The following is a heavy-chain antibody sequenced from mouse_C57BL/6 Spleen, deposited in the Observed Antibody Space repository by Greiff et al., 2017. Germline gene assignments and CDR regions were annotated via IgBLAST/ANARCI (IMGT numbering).Heavy chain of an antibody. CDR2: IRNKANGYTT. CDR3: ASQGYYGYYVRFAY. V-gene: IGHV7-3*01. CDR1: GFTFTDYY. D-gene: IGHD2-1*01. Sequence: EVKLMESGGGLVQPGGSLSLSCAASGFTFTDYYMSWVRQPPGKALEWLGFIRNKANGYTTEYSASVKGRFTISRDNSQSILYVQMNALRSEDSATYYCASQGYYGYYVRFAYWGQGTLVTVSA. J-gene: IGHJ3*01.